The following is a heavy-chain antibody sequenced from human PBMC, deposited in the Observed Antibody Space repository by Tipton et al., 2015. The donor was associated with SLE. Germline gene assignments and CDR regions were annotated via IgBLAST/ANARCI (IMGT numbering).Heavy chain of an antibody. J-gene: IGHJ2*01. CDR1: GGSISSGSYY. CDR3: ARETTVVRSWYFDL. D-gene: IGHD4-23*01. V-gene: IGHV4-61*09. Sequence: TLSLTCTVSGGSISSGSYYWSWIRQPAGKGLEWIGYIYTSGGTNYNPSLKSRVTISVDTSKNQFSLKLSSVTAADTAVYYCARETTVVRSWYFDLWGRGTLVTVSS. CDR2: IYTSGGT.